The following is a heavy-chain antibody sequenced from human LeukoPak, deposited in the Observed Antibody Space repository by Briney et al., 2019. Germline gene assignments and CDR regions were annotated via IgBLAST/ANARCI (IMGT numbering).Heavy chain of an antibody. D-gene: IGHD6-19*01. J-gene: IGHJ4*02. CDR2: ISSSSGVT. CDR3: ARGAPAGD. Sequence: GGSLRLSCAASGFTFSDYYMTWIRRAPGKGLEWVSYISSSSGVTKYADSVRGRFTISRNNAKNSLYLQMNTLRVDDTAVYYCARGAPAGDWGQGDLGTVSS. CDR1: GFTFSDYY. V-gene: IGHV3-11*05.